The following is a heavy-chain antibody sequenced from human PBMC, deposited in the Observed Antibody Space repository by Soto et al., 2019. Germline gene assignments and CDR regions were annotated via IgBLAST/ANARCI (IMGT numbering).Heavy chain of an antibody. V-gene: IGHV4-59*01. J-gene: IGHJ4*02. CDR3: ARTYGDCFDY. Sequence: PSETLSLTCTVVGGTIRSYYWSWIRQPPGKGLEWIGNIYYSGSTNYNPSLKSRVTISVDTSKNQFSLKLSSVTAADTAVYYCARTYGDCFDYWGQGTLVTVSS. CDR1: GGTIRSYY. CDR2: IYYSGST. D-gene: IGHD4-17*01.